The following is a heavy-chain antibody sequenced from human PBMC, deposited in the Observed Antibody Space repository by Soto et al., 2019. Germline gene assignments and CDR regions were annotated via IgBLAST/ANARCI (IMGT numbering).Heavy chain of an antibody. D-gene: IGHD1-26*01. Sequence: GGSLRLSCAASGFTFSSYAMHWVRQAPGKGLEWVAVISYDGSNKYYADSVKGRFTISRDNSKNTPYLQMNSLRAEDTAVYYCARDGGSYYRTDAFDYWGQGTLVTVSS. V-gene: IGHV3-30-3*01. CDR2: ISYDGSNK. CDR1: GFTFSSYA. J-gene: IGHJ4*02. CDR3: ARDGGSYYRTDAFDY.